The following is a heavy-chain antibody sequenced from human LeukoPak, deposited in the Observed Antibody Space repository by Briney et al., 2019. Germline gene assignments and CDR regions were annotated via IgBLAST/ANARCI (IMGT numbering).Heavy chain of an antibody. CDR1: GGTFSSYA. Sequence: ASVKVSCKASGGTFSSYAISWVRQAPGQGREWMGRIIPIFGTANYAQKFQGRVTITTDESTGTAYMELSSLRSEDTAVYYCARGNSMVRGHWYFDLWGRGTLVTVSS. CDR2: IIPIFGTA. V-gene: IGHV1-69*05. J-gene: IGHJ2*01. CDR3: ARGNSMVRGHWYFDL. D-gene: IGHD3-10*01.